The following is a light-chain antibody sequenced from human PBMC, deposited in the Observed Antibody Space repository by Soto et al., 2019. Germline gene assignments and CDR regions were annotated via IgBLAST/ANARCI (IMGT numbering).Light chain of an antibody. CDR3: CSYAGDSAWV. CDR1: SSDVGSYKF. V-gene: IGLV2-23*01. CDR2: EGS. J-gene: IGLJ3*02. Sequence: QSALTQPASVSGSPGQSITISCTGTSSDVGSYKFVSWYQQHPGKAPKLMIYEGSKRPSGVSNRFSGSKSGNKASLTISGLQAEDEADYYCCSYAGDSAWVFGGGTKLTVL.